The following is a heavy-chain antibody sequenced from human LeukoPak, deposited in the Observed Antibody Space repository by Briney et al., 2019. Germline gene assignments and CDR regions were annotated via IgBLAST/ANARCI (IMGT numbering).Heavy chain of an antibody. CDR2: ISYDGSSK. D-gene: IGHD1-26*01. Sequence: PGRSLRLSCAASGFTFSTYAMHWVRQAPGKGLEWVAVISYDGSSKYYADSVKGRFTISRDNSKNTLYLQMNSLRAEDTAVYYCAKRGAEVGATVAPGDYWGQGTLLTVSS. V-gene: IGHV3-30*04. J-gene: IGHJ4*02. CDR3: AKRGAEVGATVAPGDY. CDR1: GFTFSTYA.